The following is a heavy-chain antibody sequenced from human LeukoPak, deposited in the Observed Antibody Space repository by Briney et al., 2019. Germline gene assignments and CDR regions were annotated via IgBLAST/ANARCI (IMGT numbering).Heavy chain of an antibody. V-gene: IGHV1-2*02. Sequence: GASVKVSCKASGYTFTGYYMHWVRQAPGQGLEWMGWINPNSGGTNYAQKFQGRVTMTGDTSISTAYMELRSLRSDDTAVYYCARDRSKASDYWGQGTLVTVSS. CDR2: INPNSGGT. CDR3: ARDRSKASDY. J-gene: IGHJ4*02. CDR1: GYTFTGYY.